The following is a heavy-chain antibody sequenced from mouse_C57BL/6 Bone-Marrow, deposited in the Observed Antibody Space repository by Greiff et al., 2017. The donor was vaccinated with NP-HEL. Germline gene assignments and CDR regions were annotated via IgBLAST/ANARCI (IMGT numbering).Heavy chain of an antibody. J-gene: IGHJ2*01. CDR2: INPSSGYT. V-gene: IGHV1-7*01. D-gene: IGHD2-3*01. CDR1: GYTFTSYW. Sequence: VKLVESGAELAKPGASVKLSCKASGYTFTSYWMHWVKQRPGQGLEWIGYINPSSGYTKYNQKFKDKATLTADKSSSTAYMQLSSLTYDDSAVYYCARSRWLLRSGLAYWGQGTTLTVSS. CDR3: ARSRWLLRSGLAY.